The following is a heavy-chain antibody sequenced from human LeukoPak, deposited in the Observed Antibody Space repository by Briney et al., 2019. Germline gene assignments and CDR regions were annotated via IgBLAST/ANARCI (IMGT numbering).Heavy chain of an antibody. V-gene: IGHV3-21*01. D-gene: IGHD3-10*01. Sequence: GGSLRLSCAASAFTFRTYSVNWVRQAPGKGLEWVSSISSTSNYIYYADSVKGRFTISRDNAKNSLYLQMNSLRAEDTAVYYCASDRTRGPYYYMDVWGKGTTVTVSS. CDR2: ISSTSNYI. CDR3: ASDRTRGPYYYMDV. J-gene: IGHJ6*03. CDR1: AFTFRTYS.